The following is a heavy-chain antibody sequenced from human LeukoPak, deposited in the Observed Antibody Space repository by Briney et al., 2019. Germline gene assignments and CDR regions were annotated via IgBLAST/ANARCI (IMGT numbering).Heavy chain of an antibody. CDR1: GFTFSSYA. Sequence: PGRSLRLSCAASGFTFSSYAMNSVREALGKGLERVAVISYDGSNKYYADSVKGRVTISRDNSKNTLYLQMSSLRAEDTALYCCVRGLYCSGGSCGGMDVWGLGTTVTVSS. D-gene: IGHD2-15*01. J-gene: IGHJ6*02. CDR3: VRGLYCSGGSCGGMDV. CDR2: ISYDGSNK. V-gene: IGHV3-30-3*01.